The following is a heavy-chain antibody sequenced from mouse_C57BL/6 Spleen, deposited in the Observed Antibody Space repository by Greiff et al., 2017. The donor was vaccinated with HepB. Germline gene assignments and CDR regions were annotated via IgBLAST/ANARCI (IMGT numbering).Heavy chain of an antibody. Sequence: QVHVKQSGAELAKPGASVKLSCKASGYTFTSYWMHWVKQRPGQGLEWIGYINPSSGYTKYNQKFKDQATLTADKSSSTSYMQLSSLTYEDSAVYYCARMSYYYGSSYEAMDYWGQGTSVTVSS. D-gene: IGHD1-1*01. J-gene: IGHJ4*01. CDR1: GYTFTSYW. CDR2: INPSSGYT. CDR3: ARMSYYYGSSYEAMDY. V-gene: IGHV1-7*01.